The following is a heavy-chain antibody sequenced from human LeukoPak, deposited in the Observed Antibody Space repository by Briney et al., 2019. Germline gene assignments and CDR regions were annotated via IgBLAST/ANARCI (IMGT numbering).Heavy chain of an antibody. CDR1: GFSLSTSGVG. CDR2: IYWDEDK. D-gene: IGHD3-22*01. J-gene: IGHJ4*02. V-gene: IGHV2-5*02. Sequence: SGPTLVKPTQTLTLTCTFSGFSLSTSGVGVGWIRQPPGKALEWLALIYWDEDKRYSPSLKSRLAITKDTSKNQVVPTMTNMDPVDTATYYCAHRGRTSGYYRVFDYWGQGTLVTVSS. CDR3: AHRGRTSGYYRVFDY.